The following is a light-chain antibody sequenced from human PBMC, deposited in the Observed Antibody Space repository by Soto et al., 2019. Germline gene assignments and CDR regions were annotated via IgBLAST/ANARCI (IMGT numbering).Light chain of an antibody. CDR3: SSYASTSALYV. Sequence: QSALTQPASVSGSPGQSITISCTGTSSDIGDSNHVSWYQQHPGKAPELMIYDVASRPSGVSNRFSGSKSGNTASLTISGLQAVDEADYYCSSYASTSALYVFGTGTKLTVL. CDR1: SSDIGDSNH. J-gene: IGLJ1*01. CDR2: DVA. V-gene: IGLV2-14*03.